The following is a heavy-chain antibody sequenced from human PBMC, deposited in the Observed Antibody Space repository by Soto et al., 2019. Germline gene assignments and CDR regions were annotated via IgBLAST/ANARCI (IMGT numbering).Heavy chain of an antibody. J-gene: IGHJ4*02. CDR2: IKSKTDGGKT. V-gene: IGHV3-15*05. CDR3: TTAPLRHS. CDR1: GFTFTNAW. Sequence: LRLSCAASGFTFTNAWMSWVRQAPGKGLEWVGRIKSKTDGGKTDYAAPVKGRFTISRDDSKNTLYLQMNSLKTEDTTVYYCTTAPLRHSWGQGTLVTVSS.